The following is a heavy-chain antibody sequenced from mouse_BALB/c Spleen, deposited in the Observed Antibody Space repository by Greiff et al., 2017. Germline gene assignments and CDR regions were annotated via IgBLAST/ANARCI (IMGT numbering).Heavy chain of an antibody. CDR1: GYTFTSYW. Sequence: QVQLQQSGAELAKPGASVQMSCKASGYTFTSYWMHWVKQRPGQGLEWIGYINPSTGYTEYNQKFKDKATLTADKSSSTAYMQLSSLTSEDSAVYYCARSINAMDYWGQGTSVTVSS. J-gene: IGHJ4*01. CDR3: ARSINAMDY. CDR2: INPSTGYT. V-gene: IGHV1-7*01.